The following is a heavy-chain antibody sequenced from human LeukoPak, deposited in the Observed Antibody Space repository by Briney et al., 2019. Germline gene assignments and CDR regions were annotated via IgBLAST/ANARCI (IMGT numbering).Heavy chain of an antibody. J-gene: IGHJ3*02. Sequence: KPSETLSLTCAVYGGSFSGYYWSWIRQPPGKGLEWIGEINHSGSTNYNPSLKSRVTISVDTSKNQFSLKLNSVTAADTAVYYCARALYYYGSGSYGAFDAFDIWGQGTMVTVSS. D-gene: IGHD3-10*01. CDR3: ARALYYYGSGSYGAFDAFDI. V-gene: IGHV4-34*01. CDR2: INHSGST. CDR1: GGSFSGYY.